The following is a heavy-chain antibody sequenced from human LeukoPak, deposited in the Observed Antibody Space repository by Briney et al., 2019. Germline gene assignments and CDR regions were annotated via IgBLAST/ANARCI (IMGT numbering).Heavy chain of an antibody. D-gene: IGHD3-16*01. CDR3: ARVWWGSYYWYFDL. Sequence: GGSLRPSCATSGFSFTDYPMNWVRQAPGKGLEWISNIRTTAEGAKYAYYADSVKGRVTISRDNAKNSLYLQVDSLRAEDTAVYYCARVWWGSYYWYFDLWGRGTLVTVSS. CDR2: IRTTAEGAKYA. CDR1: GFSFTDYP. V-gene: IGHV3-11*05. J-gene: IGHJ2*01.